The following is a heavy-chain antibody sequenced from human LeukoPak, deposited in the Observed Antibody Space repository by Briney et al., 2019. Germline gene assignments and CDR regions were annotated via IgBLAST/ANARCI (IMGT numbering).Heavy chain of an antibody. J-gene: IGHJ3*02. CDR3: AREKGGTYCYDAFDI. CDR2: ISSNGAST. CDR1: GFTFSAYS. V-gene: IGHV3-64*02. Sequence: GGSLRLSCAASGFTFSAYSMHWVRQAPGKGLEYVSAISSNGASTYYADSVKDRFIISRDNSKNTLDLQMGSVTTEDMAVYYCAREKGGTYCYDAFDIWGQGTMVTVPS. D-gene: IGHD1-26*01.